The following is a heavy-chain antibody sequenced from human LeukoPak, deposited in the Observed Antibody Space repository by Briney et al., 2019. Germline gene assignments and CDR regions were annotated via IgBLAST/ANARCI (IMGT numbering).Heavy chain of an antibody. D-gene: IGHD3-9*01. V-gene: IGHV1-2*02. CDR3: ARNFDMKGFDP. CDR1: GYTFTGYY. Sequence: ASVKVSCKASGYTFTGYYMNWVRQAPGQGLEWMGWINSDSGFTKYAQKFQGRVTMTRDTSITTVYMDLTRLTSDDTAIYYCARNFDMKGFDPWGQGTLVTVSS. J-gene: IGHJ5*02. CDR2: INSDSGFT.